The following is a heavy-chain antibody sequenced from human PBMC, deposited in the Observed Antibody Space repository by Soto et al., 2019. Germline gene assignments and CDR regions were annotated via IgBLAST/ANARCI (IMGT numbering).Heavy chain of an antibody. J-gene: IGHJ4*02. V-gene: IGHV3-30*18. D-gene: IGHD3-3*01. Sequence: PGESLKISCAASGFTFSSYGMHWVRQAPGKGLEWVVVISYDGSNKYYADSVKGRFTISRDNSKNTLYLQMNSLRAEDTAVYYCAKGFLEWLLSPVDLIDYWGQGTLVTVSS. CDR2: ISYDGSNK. CDR3: AKGFLEWLLSPVDLIDY. CDR1: GFTFSSYG.